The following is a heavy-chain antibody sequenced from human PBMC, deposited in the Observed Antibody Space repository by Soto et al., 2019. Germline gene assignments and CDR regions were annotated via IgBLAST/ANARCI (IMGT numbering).Heavy chain of an antibody. CDR2: IIPIFGTA. V-gene: IGHV1-69*12. D-gene: IGHD5-12*01. CDR3: AREPRRDGLPDY. Sequence: QVQLVQSGAAVKKPGSSVKVSCKASGGTFSSYAISWVRQAPGQGLEWMGGIIPIFGTANYAQKFQGRVTITADESTSTVYMELSSVRYEDTAVYYCAREPRRDGLPDYWGQGTLVTVSS. J-gene: IGHJ4*02. CDR1: GGTFSSYA.